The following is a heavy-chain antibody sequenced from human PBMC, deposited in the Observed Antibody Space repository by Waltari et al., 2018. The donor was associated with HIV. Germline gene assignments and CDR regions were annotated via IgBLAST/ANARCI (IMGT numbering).Heavy chain of an antibody. J-gene: IGHJ4*02. Sequence: VQLVESGGGLIQPGGSLSLSCAASGFSVSDNYMSWVHQAPGKRPEWVSVVYLGGSTDYADSVRGRFTTSRDESKNMLYLQMNSLRAEDTAVYYCARALTRGLWDSWGQGTLVSVSS. CDR1: GFSVSDNY. CDR3: ARALTRGLWDS. V-gene: IGHV3-53*01. CDR2: VYLGGST. D-gene: IGHD2-2*01.